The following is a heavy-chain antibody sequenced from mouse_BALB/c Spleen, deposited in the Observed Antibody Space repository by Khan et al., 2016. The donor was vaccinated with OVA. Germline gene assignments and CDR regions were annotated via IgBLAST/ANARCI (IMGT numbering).Heavy chain of an antibody. Sequence: EVQLVESGPGLVKPSQSLSLTCTVTGYSITSYYAWNWIRQFPGNKLEWMCFISYSGNTKYNPSLTRLFSFTPDTSKNQFFLQLNSVTTEDTATYYCARCYGGDFDYWGQGTSLTVSS. CDR3: ARCYGGDFDY. V-gene: IGHV3-2*02. CDR1: GYSITSYYA. CDR2: ISYSGNT. J-gene: IGHJ2*02. D-gene: IGHD1-1*02.